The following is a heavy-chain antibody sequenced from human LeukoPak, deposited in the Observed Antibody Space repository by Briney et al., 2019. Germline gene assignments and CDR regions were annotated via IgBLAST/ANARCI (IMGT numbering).Heavy chain of an antibody. J-gene: IGHJ4*02. D-gene: IGHD3-3*01. CDR2: IHPSSGGT. V-gene: IGHV1-2*02. CDR1: GYTFTGYS. CDR3: ARGTLRRRGYYFDY. Sequence: GASVKASCKASGYTFTGYSMHWVRQAPGQGLEWMGWIHPSSGGTNYAQKFQGRVTMTEDTSTHTAYMELSSLRSEDTAVYYCARGTLRRRGYYFDYWGQGTLVTVSS.